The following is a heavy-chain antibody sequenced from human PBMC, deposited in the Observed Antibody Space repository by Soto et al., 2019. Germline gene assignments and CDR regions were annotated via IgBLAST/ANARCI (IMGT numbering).Heavy chain of an antibody. D-gene: IGHD3-22*01. CDR3: ARALQYYYDSSVGY. Sequence: ASVKVSCKASGYTFTSYGISWVRQAPGQGLEWMGWISAYNGNTNYAQKLQGRVTMTTDTSTSTAYMELRSLRSDDTAVYYCARALQYYYDSSVGYWGQGTLVTVSS. V-gene: IGHV1-18*01. J-gene: IGHJ4*02. CDR2: ISAYNGNT. CDR1: GYTFTSYG.